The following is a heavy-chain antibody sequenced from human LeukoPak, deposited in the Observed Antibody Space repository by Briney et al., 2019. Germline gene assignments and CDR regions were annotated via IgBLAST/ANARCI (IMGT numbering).Heavy chain of an antibody. Sequence: EASVKVSCKASGGTFISYAISWVRQAPGQGLEWMGGIIPIFGTANYAQKFQGRVTITADESTSAAYMELSSLRSEDTAVYYCARAQVDYNNGPGSQGYYSYGMDVWGQGTTVTVSS. CDR1: GGTFISYA. D-gene: IGHD4-11*01. J-gene: IGHJ6*02. V-gene: IGHV1-69*13. CDR3: ARAQVDYNNGPGSQGYYSYGMDV. CDR2: IIPIFGTA.